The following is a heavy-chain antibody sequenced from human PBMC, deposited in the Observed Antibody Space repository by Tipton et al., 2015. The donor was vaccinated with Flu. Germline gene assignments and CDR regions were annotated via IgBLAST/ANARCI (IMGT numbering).Heavy chain of an antibody. J-gene: IGHJ4*02. CDR3: ARGLYGSGIFFDY. Sequence: TLSLTCTVSGGSISRGSYYYNWIRQPAGEGLEWIGRIYTIGSTNYNPSLKSRVTISRDTSKNQFSLNMHSVTAADTAVYYCARGLYGSGIFFDYWGQGTLVTVSS. CDR2: IYTIGST. CDR1: GGSISRGSYY. D-gene: IGHD3-10*01. V-gene: IGHV4-61*02.